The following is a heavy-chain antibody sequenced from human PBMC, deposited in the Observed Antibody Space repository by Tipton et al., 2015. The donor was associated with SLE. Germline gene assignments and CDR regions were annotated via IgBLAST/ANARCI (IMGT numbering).Heavy chain of an antibody. Sequence: TLSLTCTVPGGSISSHYWSWIRQPPGKGLEWIGYIYYSGSTNYNPPLTSRVTISVETSKNQFSLKLSSVTAADTAVYYCARGVIMATPDYWGQGTLVTVSS. CDR2: IYYSGST. V-gene: IGHV4-59*11. CDR1: GGSISSHY. CDR3: ARGVIMATPDY. D-gene: IGHD3-3*01. J-gene: IGHJ4*02.